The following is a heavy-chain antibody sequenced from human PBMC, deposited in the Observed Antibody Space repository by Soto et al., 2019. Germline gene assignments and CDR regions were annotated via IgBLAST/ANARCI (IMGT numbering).Heavy chain of an antibody. D-gene: IGHD2-15*01. J-gene: IGHJ6*02. CDR3: ARDCSGGSCYPGMDV. V-gene: IGHV3-21*01. CDR1: GFNFNSYT. Sequence: GSLRLSCSASGFNFNSYTINWFRHAPGKRLEWLSSISSSGYIFSTDSVRGRLTISRDNAKNSVYLQINSLRAEDTAVYFCARDCSGGSCYPGMDVWGQGTTVTVSS. CDR2: ISSSGYI.